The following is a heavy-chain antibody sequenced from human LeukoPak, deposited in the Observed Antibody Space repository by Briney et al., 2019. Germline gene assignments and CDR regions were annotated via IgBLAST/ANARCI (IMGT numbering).Heavy chain of an antibody. D-gene: IGHD6-19*01. CDR2: IYYSGST. J-gene: IGHJ4*02. V-gene: IGHV4-59*01. Sequence: SETLSLTCTVSGASTSNDYWSWIRQPPGKGLEWIGYIYYSGSTNYNPSLKSRVTISLDTSKNQFSLKLSSVTAADTAVYYCAREVSSAWSPFDYWGQGTLVTVSS. CDR1: GASTSNDY. CDR3: AREVSSAWSPFDY.